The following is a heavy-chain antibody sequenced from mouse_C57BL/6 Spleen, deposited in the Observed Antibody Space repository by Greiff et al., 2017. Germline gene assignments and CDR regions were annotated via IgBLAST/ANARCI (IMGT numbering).Heavy chain of an antibody. CDR1: GFTFSDYG. J-gene: IGHJ2*01. CDR2: ISSGSSTI. V-gene: IGHV5-17*01. Sequence: EVKLMESGGGLVKPGGSLKLSCAASGFTFSDYGMHWVRQAPEKGLEWVAYISSGSSTIYYADTVKGRFTISRDTAKKTLFLQMSILRCEATAMYYGDRSTDYSPFDYWGQGTTLTVSS. CDR3: DRSTDYSPFDY. D-gene: IGHD1-1*01.